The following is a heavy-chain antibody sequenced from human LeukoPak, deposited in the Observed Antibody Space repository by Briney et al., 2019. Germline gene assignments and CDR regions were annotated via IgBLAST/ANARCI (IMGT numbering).Heavy chain of an antibody. Sequence: ASVTVSCTASGYTFTSNYIHWVRQAPGQGLEWMGMIYPRDGSTSYAQKFQGRVTVTRDTSTSTVHMELSGLRSEDAAVYYCARAGGQAGDPYYFDYWGQGTLVTVSS. D-gene: IGHD7-27*01. CDR2: IYPRDGST. CDR1: GYTFTSNY. V-gene: IGHV1-46*01. CDR3: ARAGGQAGDPYYFDY. J-gene: IGHJ4*02.